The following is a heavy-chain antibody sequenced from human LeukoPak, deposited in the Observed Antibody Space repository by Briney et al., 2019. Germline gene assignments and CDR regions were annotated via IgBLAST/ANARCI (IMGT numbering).Heavy chain of an antibody. CDR1: GGSIISSDYH. D-gene: IGHD2-2*01. CDR2: ISYSGNT. V-gene: IGHV4-39*01. J-gene: IGHJ3*02. Sequence: SETLSLTCTVSGGSIISSDYHWGWVRQPPGKGLEWIGTISYSGNTDYNPSLRSRVTISVDTSNNQFSLRLGSVTAADTAVYHCARHCCSSPAKRVFDIWGQGTMVTVSS. CDR3: ARHCCSSPAKRVFDI.